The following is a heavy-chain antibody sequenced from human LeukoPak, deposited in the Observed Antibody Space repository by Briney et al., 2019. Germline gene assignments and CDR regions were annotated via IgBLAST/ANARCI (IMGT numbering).Heavy chain of an antibody. J-gene: IGHJ1*01. CDR2: FYSPGST. CDR1: GFTVTTKS. V-gene: IGHV3-53*01. CDR3: ASARESCIGSSCYEYFHH. Sequence: GGSLRLSCAASGFTVTTKSMAWVRQAPGRGLEWVSVFYSPGSTYYADSVHGRFTISRDTSLNTLFLQMNSLRVEDTAVYYCASARESCIGSSCYEYFHHWGQGTPLIVSS. D-gene: IGHD2-2*01.